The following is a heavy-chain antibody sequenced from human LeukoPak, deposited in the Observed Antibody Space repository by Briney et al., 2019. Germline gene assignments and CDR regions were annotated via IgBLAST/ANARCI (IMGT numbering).Heavy chain of an antibody. Sequence: PSETLSLTCAVSGGSISSSNWWSWVRQPPGKGLEWIGEIYHSGSTNYNPSLKSRVTISVDKSKNQFSLKLSSVTAADTAVYYCAREQGHYSYGSPDVYWYFDLWGRGTLVTVSS. V-gene: IGHV4-4*02. J-gene: IGHJ2*01. CDR3: AREQGHYSYGSPDVYWYFDL. CDR2: IYHSGST. D-gene: IGHD5-18*01. CDR1: GGSISSSNW.